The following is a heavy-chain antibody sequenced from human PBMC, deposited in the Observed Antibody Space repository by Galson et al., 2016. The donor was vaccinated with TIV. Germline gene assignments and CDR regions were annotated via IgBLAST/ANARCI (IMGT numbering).Heavy chain of an antibody. V-gene: IGHV1-69*13. CDR1: GGTFSSYV. J-gene: IGHJ6*02. D-gene: IGHD5-18*01. Sequence: SVKVSCKASGGTFSSYVINWVRQAPGQGLEWMGGIIPLFRTANYAQKFQGRVTITADESTSTAHMELNSLTSEDTAVYYCAKDRNTAFGSYYYYYGMDVWGQGTTVTVSS. CDR3: AKDRNTAFGSYYYYYGMDV. CDR2: IIPLFRTA.